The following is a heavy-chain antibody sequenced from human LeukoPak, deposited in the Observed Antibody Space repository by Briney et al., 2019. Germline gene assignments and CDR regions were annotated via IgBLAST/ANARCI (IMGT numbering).Heavy chain of an antibody. J-gene: IGHJ4*02. CDR2: ISGTGSGP. CDR3: ARGATYAYYQDY. V-gene: IGHV3-23*01. CDR1: GFTFSSYA. Sequence: GGSLRLSCAASGFTFSSYAMNWVRQAPGKGLEWVSAISGTGSGPYYADSVKGRFTISRDNSKNTLYLQMNSLRAEDTAVYYCARGATYAYYQDYWGQGTLVTVPS. D-gene: IGHD1-26*01.